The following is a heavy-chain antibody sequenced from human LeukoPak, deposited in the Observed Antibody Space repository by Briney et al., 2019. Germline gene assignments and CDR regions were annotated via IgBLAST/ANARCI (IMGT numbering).Heavy chain of an antibody. CDR3: ARQIASAGTAGFDF. Sequence: SETLSLTCTVSGGSISSYYWSWIRQPAGKGLEWIGRIYSTGSTNYNSSLKSRVTMSVDTSKNQFSLRLRSVTAADTAVYYCARQIASAGTAGFDFWGQGALVTVSS. D-gene: IGHD6-13*01. V-gene: IGHV4-4*07. CDR2: IYSTGST. CDR1: GGSISSYY. J-gene: IGHJ4*02.